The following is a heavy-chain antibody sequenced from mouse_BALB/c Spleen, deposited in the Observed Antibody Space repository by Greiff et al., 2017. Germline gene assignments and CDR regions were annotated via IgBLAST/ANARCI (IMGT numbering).Heavy chain of an antibody. CDR1: GYTFTDYE. CDR3: TRGDYDRFAY. V-gene: IGHV1-15*01. D-gene: IGHD2-4*01. J-gene: IGHJ3*01. CDR2: IDPETGGT. Sequence: QLQQSGAELVRPGASVTLSCKASGYTFTDYEMHWVKQTPVHGLEWIGAIDPETGGTAYNQKFKGKATLTADKSSSTAYMELRSLTSEDSAVYYCTRGDYDRFAYWGQGTLVTVSA.